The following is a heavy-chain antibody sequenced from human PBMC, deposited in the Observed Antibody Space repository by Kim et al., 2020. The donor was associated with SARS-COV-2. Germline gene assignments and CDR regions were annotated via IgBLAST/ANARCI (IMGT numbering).Heavy chain of an antibody. V-gene: IGHV1-2*06. CDR1: GYTFTGYY. CDR2: INPNSGGT. CDR3: AISTEDTAMVTLGY. J-gene: IGHJ4*02. D-gene: IGHD5-18*01. Sequence: ASVKVSCKASGYTFTGYYMHWVRQAPGQGLEWMGRINPNSGGTNYAQKFQGRVTMTRDTSISTAYMELSRLRSDDTAVYYCAISTEDTAMVTLGYWGQGTLVTVSS.